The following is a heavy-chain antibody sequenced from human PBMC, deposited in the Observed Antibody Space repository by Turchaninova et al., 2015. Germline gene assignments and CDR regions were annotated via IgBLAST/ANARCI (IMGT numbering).Heavy chain of an antibody. J-gene: IGHJ4*02. Sequence: EVQLLEVGGGLVQPGGSLKLACAASGLTFSRQAMSWVRQGPGKGLEWFSAISGSGGSTYYADSVKSRFTMSRDNSKNTLYLQMNSLRAEDTAVYYCAKGVAGSDYWGQGTLVTVSS. D-gene: IGHD6-19*01. V-gene: IGHV3-23*01. CDR1: GLTFSRQA. CDR2: ISGSGGST. CDR3: AKGVAGSDY.